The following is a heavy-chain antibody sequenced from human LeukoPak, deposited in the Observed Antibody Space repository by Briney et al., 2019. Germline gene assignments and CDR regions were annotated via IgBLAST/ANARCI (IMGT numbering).Heavy chain of an antibody. J-gene: IGHJ4*02. CDR1: GYTFTSYG. CDR2: ISAYNGNT. CDR3: ARITRYCTNGVCYRPFDY. Sequence: AASVKVSCKASGYTFTSYGISWVRQAPGQGLEWMGWISAYNGNTNYAQKLQGRVTMTTDTSTSTAYMELRSLRSDDTAVYYCARITRYCTNGVCYRPFDYWGQGTLVTVSS. V-gene: IGHV1-18*01. D-gene: IGHD2-8*01.